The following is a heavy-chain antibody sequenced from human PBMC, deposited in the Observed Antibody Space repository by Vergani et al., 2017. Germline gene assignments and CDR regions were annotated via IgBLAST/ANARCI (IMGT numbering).Heavy chain of an antibody. D-gene: IGHD4-17*01. Sequence: ELQLVQSGAEVKKPGATMKISCKDSGYTFTDHYMHWVKQAPGKGLEWRGLVDPEDGETINAEKFKGRVTIAADTSTDTAHLELSSLRSEDTAVYYCATPQSVTTGGMEVWGQGTTVIVSS. CDR1: GYTFTDHY. CDR2: VDPEDGET. J-gene: IGHJ6*02. CDR3: ATPQSVTTGGMEV. V-gene: IGHV1-69-2*01.